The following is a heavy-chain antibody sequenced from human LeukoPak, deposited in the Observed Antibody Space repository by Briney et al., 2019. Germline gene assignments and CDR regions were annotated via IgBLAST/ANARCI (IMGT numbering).Heavy chain of an antibody. Sequence: SQTLSLTCAISGDSVSSNSATWTWIRQSPSRGLEWLGRTFYSSKWYSDYALSVKSRITINPDTSKNQFSLQLNSVTPEDTAVYYCARGNRYYYDSSGYFPTTKFDYWGQGTLVTVSS. J-gene: IGHJ4*02. CDR1: GDSVSSNSAT. V-gene: IGHV6-1*01. D-gene: IGHD3-22*01. CDR3: ARGNRYYYDSSGYFPTTKFDY. CDR2: TFYSSKWYS.